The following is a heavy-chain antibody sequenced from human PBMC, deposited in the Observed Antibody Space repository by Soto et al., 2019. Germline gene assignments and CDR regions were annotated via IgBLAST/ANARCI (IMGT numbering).Heavy chain of an antibody. D-gene: IGHD2-21*01. CDR2: IGTSGTPT. Sequence: DVQLLESGGXXVQPGXSLRLSCIASGFTFRNYAMAWVRQAXXXXLXWVSAIGTSGTPTLYADSVKSRFSISRDDSRNTVSLQMNSLGVEDTATYYCTRXLWSSRRDALDIWGQGTTVTVSS. V-gene: IGHV3-23*01. J-gene: IGHJ6*02. CDR3: TRXLWSSRRDALDI. CDR1: GFTFRNYA.